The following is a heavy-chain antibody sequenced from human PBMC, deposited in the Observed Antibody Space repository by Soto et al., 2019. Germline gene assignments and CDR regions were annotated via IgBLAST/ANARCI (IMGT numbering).Heavy chain of an antibody. Sequence: EVQLVESGGGLVQPGGSLRLSCAASGFTVSSNYMSWVRQAPGKGLEWVSVIYSGGSTDYAASVKGRFTISRDNSKHTLYLQMNSLRAEDTAVYYCASMGVIPFYYYGMDVWGQGTTVTVSS. CDR1: GFTVSSNY. J-gene: IGHJ6*02. CDR3: ASMGVIPFYYYGMDV. V-gene: IGHV3-66*01. D-gene: IGHD3-16*02. CDR2: IYSGGST.